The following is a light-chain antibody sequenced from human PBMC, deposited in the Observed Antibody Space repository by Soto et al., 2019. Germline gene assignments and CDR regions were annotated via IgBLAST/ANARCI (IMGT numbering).Light chain of an antibody. CDR3: TQYNSYLEA. J-gene: IGKJ1*01. CDR1: QTISSW. V-gene: IGKV1-5*03. CDR2: KAS. Sequence: IQMTQSPSSLSVSVGDRVTITCRASQTISSWLAWYQQKPGKAPKLLIYKASTLKSGVPSRFSGSGSGTEFTLTISSLQPDFFATYHSTQYNSYLEAFVQGNK.